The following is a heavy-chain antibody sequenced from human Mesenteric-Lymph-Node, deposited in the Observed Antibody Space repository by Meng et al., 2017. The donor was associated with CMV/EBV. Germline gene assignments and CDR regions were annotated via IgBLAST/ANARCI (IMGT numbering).Heavy chain of an antibody. CDR3: ARRYSYGLCDY. Sequence: LTCAVYGGSFSGYSWSWIRQPPGKGLEWIGEINHSGSTNYNPSLKSRVTISVDTSKNQFSLKLSSVTAADTAVYYCARRYSYGLCDYWGQGTLVTVSS. J-gene: IGHJ4*02. D-gene: IGHD5-18*01. V-gene: IGHV4-34*01. CDR1: GGSFSGYS. CDR2: INHSGST.